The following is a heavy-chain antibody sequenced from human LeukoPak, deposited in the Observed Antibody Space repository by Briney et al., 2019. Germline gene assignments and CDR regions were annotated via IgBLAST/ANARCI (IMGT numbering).Heavy chain of an antibody. V-gene: IGHV4-34*01. D-gene: IGHD3-3*01. Sequence: SETLSLTCTVSGGSISSYYWSWIRQPPGKGLEWIGEINHSGSTNYNPSLKSRVTISVDTSKNQFSLKLSSVTAADTAVYYCARFSRFTGYNWFDPWGQGTLVTVSS. J-gene: IGHJ5*02. CDR3: ARFSRFTGYNWFDP. CDR2: INHSGST. CDR1: GGSISSYY.